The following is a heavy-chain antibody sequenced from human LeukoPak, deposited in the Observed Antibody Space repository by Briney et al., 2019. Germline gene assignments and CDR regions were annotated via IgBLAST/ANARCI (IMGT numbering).Heavy chain of an antibody. Sequence: SETLSLTCTVSGGSISSGAYYYNWIRQPGGKGLEWIGRVYTSGSTNYSPSLKSRLTISVDTSKNQFSLKLSSVPAADTAVYYCARDVYDFWSGYYDWGPGTLVTVSS. J-gene: IGHJ4*02. V-gene: IGHV4-61*02. CDR3: ARDVYDFWSGYYD. CDR2: VYTSGST. D-gene: IGHD3-3*01. CDR1: GGSISSGAYY.